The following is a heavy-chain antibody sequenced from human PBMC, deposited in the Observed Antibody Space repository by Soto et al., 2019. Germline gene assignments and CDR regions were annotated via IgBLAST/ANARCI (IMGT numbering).Heavy chain of an antibody. J-gene: IGHJ6*02. D-gene: IGHD3-3*01. CDR1: GFTVSSNY. Sequence: PGGSLRLSCAASGFTVSSNYMSWVRQAPGKGLEWVSVIYSGGSTYYADSVKGRFTISRHNSKNTLYLQMNSLRSEDTAVYYCAGSYDFWSGYWVSMDVWGQGTTVTVSS. CDR2: IYSGGST. CDR3: AGSYDFWSGYWVSMDV. V-gene: IGHV3-53*04.